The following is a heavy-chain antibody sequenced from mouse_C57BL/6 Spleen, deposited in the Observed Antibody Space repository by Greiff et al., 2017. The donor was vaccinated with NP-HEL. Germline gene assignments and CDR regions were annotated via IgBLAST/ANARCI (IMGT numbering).Heavy chain of an antibody. CDR2: INPGSGGT. D-gene: IGHD2-3*01. CDR1: GYAFTNYL. Sequence: QVQLQQSGAELVRPGTSVKVSCKASGYAFTNYLIEWVKQRPGQGLEWIGVINPGSGGTNYNEKFKGKATLTADNSSSTAYMQLSSLTSEDSAVYFCARGGLLPFDYWGQGTTLTFSS. CDR3: ARGGLLPFDY. V-gene: IGHV1-54*01. J-gene: IGHJ2*01.